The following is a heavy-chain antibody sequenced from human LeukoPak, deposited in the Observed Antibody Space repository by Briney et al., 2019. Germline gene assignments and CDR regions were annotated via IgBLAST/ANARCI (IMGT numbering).Heavy chain of an antibody. Sequence: GGTLGLSCAASGFTFSSLALAWVGKAPGKGWGGASAFSGSGGSTYYADSVKGRFTISRDNSKNTLYLQMNSLRAEDTAVYYCAKSPTYYYGSGSDNWFDPWGQGTLVTVSS. CDR3: AKSPTYYYGSGSDNWFDP. CDR1: GFTFSSLA. J-gene: IGHJ5*02. CDR2: FSGSGGST. V-gene: IGHV3-23*01. D-gene: IGHD3-10*01.